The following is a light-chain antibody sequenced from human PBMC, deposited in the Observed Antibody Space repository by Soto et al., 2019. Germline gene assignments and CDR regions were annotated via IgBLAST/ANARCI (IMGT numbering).Light chain of an antibody. Sequence: DIQMTQSPSTLSGSVGDRVTITCRASQTISSWLAWYQQKPGKAPKLLIYKASTLKSGVPSRFSGSGSGTEFTLTISSWQPEDYATNYCQHYNSYSEAFGQVTKV. CDR1: QTISSW. CDR2: KAS. V-gene: IGKV1-5*03. CDR3: QHYNSYSEA. J-gene: IGKJ1*01.